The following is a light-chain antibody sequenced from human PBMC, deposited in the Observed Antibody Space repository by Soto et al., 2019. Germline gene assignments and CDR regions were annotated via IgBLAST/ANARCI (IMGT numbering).Light chain of an antibody. CDR1: QSVSGSY. V-gene: IGKV3-20*01. Sequence: EIVLTHSPGTLSLSPGERATLSFSASQSVSGSYLAWYQQKPGQAPRLLIYGASSRATGIPDRFSGSGYGTDFTLTISRLEPEAFAVYYCQQYGSSPITFGQGTRLEIK. CDR2: GAS. CDR3: QQYGSSPIT. J-gene: IGKJ5*01.